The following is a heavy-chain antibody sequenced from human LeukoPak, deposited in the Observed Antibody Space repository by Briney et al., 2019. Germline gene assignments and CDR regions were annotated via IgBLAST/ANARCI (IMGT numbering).Heavy chain of an antibody. D-gene: IGHD3-10*01. CDR3: AGRGSGSYFDY. Sequence: GGSLRLSCAASGFTFSSYSMNWVRQAPGKGLEWVSAISGSGGSTYYADSVKGRFTISRDNSKNTLYLQMNSLRAEDTAVYYCAGRGSGSYFDYWGQGTLVTVSS. CDR2: ISGSGGST. V-gene: IGHV3-23*01. J-gene: IGHJ4*02. CDR1: GFTFSSYS.